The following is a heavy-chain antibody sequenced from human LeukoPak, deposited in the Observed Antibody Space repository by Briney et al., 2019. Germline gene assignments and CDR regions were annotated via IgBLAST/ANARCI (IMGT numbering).Heavy chain of an antibody. Sequence: RGGSLRLSCVASGFTLSDYDMHWVRQATGKGLEWVSAIGTAGDTYYTGSVKGRFTISRENAKNSLYLQMNSLRAGDTAVYYCVRVARERVGGVYYFDYWGQGTPVTVSS. V-gene: IGHV3-13*01. CDR1: GFTLSDYD. CDR2: IGTAGDT. CDR3: VRVARERVGGVYYFDY. J-gene: IGHJ4*02. D-gene: IGHD1-1*01.